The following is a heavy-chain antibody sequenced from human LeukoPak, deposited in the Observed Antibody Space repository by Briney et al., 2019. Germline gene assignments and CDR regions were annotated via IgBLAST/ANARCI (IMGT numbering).Heavy chain of an antibody. CDR3: ARHSSGWYFDY. J-gene: IGHJ4*02. CDR1: GYTFTSYY. D-gene: IGHD6-19*01. V-gene: IGHV1-46*03. CDR2: INPSGGST. Sequence: ASVKVSCKASGYTFTSYYMHWVRQAPGQGLEWMGIINPSGGSTSYAQKFQGRVTMTRDTSTRTVYMELSSLRSEDTAVYYCARHSSGWYFDYWGQGTLVTVSS.